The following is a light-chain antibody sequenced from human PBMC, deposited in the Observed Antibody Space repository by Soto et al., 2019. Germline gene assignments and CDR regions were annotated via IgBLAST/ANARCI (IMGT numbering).Light chain of an antibody. CDR1: QGISNA. J-gene: IGKJ1*01. CDR3: QNYNRDPKT. V-gene: IGKV1-27*01. CDR2: AAS. Sequence: DIQMTPSPSSLPAFVGDRVTITCRTSQGISNALACYQQKLDTAPKLLIYAASTLQSGVPSRFSGSGSGTDFTLTISSMQREDVATYYCQNYNRDPKTFGPGTKVDIK.